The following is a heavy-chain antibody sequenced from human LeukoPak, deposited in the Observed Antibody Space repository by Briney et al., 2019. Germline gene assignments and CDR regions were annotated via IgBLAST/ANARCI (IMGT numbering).Heavy chain of an antibody. J-gene: IGHJ5*01. CDR2: ISAYNGNT. Sequence: GASVKVSCKASGYTFTSYGISWVRQAPGQGLEWMGWISAYNGNTNYAQKLQGRVTMTTDTSTSTAYMELRSLRPDDTAVYYCAREGSLLWFGESQNWFDSWGQGTLVTVSS. CDR3: AREGSLLWFGESQNWFDS. D-gene: IGHD3-10*01. V-gene: IGHV1-18*01. CDR1: GYTFTSYG.